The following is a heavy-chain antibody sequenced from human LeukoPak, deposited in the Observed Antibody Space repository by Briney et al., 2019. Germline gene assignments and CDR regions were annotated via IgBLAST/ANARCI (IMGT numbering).Heavy chain of an antibody. J-gene: IGHJ4*02. CDR3: AKGSSGPDY. V-gene: IGHV3-23*01. Sequence: GGSLRLSCAASGLTFSTYAMGWVRQAPGQGLEWVSSISESGRSTYYADTVKGRFTISRDNSKNTLYLQMNSLRAEDTALYYCAKGSSGPDYWGLGTPVTVSS. CDR1: GLTFSTYA. D-gene: IGHD1-26*01. CDR2: ISESGRST.